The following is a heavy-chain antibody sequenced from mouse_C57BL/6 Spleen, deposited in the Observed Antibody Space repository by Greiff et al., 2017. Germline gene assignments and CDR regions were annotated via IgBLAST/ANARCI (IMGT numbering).Heavy chain of an antibody. V-gene: IGHV1-55*01. Sequence: VQLQQPGAELVKPGASVKMSCKASGYTFTSYWITWVKQRPGQGLEWIGDIYPGSGSTNYNEKFKSKATLTVDTSSSTAYMQLSSLTSEDSAVYYCAKDSSGALYYYAMDYWGQGTSVTVSS. J-gene: IGHJ4*01. CDR2: IYPGSGST. CDR1: GYTFTSYW. CDR3: AKDSSGALYYYAMDY. D-gene: IGHD3-2*02.